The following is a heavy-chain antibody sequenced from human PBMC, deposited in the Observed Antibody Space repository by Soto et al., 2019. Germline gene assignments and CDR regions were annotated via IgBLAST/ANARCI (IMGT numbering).Heavy chain of an antibody. CDR1: GGTFSSYA. CDR2: IIPIFGTA. V-gene: IGHV1-69*01. D-gene: IGHD3-16*01. CDR3: ENANNYYYGMDV. Sequence: QVQLVQSGAEVKKPGSSVKVSCKASGGTFSSYAISWVRQSPGQGLEWMGGIIPIFGTANYAQKFQGRVTITAHESTSTAYMELSSLRSEDTAVYYCENANNYYYGMDVWGQGTTVTVSS. J-gene: IGHJ6*02.